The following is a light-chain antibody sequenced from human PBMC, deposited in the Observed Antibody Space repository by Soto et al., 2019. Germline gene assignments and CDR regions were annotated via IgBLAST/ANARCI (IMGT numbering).Light chain of an antibody. CDR3: GSREDSLSVVV. J-gene: IGLJ2*01. CDR1: NSNIGKND. CDR2: DND. Sequence: QSVLTQPPSVSAAPGQKVTISCSGTNSNIGKNDVFWYQQLPGTAPKLLIYDNDKRPSGTPDRFSGSKSGTSATLGITGLQTGDEADYYCGSREDSLSVVVSGGGTKLTVL. V-gene: IGLV1-51*01.